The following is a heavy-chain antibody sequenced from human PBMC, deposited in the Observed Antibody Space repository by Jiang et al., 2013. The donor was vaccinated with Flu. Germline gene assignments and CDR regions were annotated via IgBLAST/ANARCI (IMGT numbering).Heavy chain of an antibody. CDR1: GGSFSGYY. Sequence: LLKPSETLSLTCAVYGGSFSGYYWSWIRQPPGKGLEWIGEINHSGSTNYNPSLKSRVTISVDTSKNQFSLKLSSVTAADTAVYYCARGPGYDSSGYYSLFDYWGQGTLVTVSS. V-gene: IGHV4-34*01. CDR3: ARGPGYDSSGYYSLFDY. CDR2: INHSGST. J-gene: IGHJ4*02. D-gene: IGHD3-22*01.